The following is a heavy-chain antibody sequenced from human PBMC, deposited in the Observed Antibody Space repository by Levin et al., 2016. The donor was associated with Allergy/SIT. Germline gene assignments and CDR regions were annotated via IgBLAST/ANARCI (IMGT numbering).Heavy chain of an antibody. Sequence: GESLKISCAASGFTFSDYYMSWIRQAPGKGLEWVSYISSSSSYTNYADSVKGRFTISRDNAKNSLYLQMNSLRAEDTAVYYCARVPTYGDDAFDIWGQGTMVTVSS. D-gene: IGHD3-16*01. CDR1: GFTFSDYY. V-gene: IGHV3-11*05. J-gene: IGHJ3*02. CDR3: ARVPTYGDDAFDI. CDR2: ISSSSSYT.